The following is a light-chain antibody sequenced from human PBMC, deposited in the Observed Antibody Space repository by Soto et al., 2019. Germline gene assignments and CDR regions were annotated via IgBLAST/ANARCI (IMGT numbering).Light chain of an antibody. CDR1: QSVSRSN. J-gene: IGKJ3*01. Sequence: EIVLTQSPGPLSLSPGERATLSCRASQSVSRSNLAWYQQKPGQAPRLLIYGASSRATGIPDKFTGSGSGTDFTLTISRLEPEDFAVYYCQQYGSSPFTFGPGTKVDIK. CDR3: QQYGSSPFT. CDR2: GAS. V-gene: IGKV3-20*01.